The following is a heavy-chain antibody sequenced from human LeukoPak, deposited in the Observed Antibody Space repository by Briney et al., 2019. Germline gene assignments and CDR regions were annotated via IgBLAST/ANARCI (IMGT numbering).Heavy chain of an antibody. CDR2: IIPIFGTA. CDR3: ARDRPRYYDSSGYYQSYYFDY. Sequence: SVKVSCKASGGTFSSYAISWVRQAPGQGLEWMGGIIPIFGTANYAQKFQGRVTITADESTSTAYMELSSLRSEDTAVYYCARDRPRYYDSSGYYQSYYFDYWGQGTLVTVSS. V-gene: IGHV1-69*01. D-gene: IGHD3-22*01. CDR1: GGTFSSYA. J-gene: IGHJ4*02.